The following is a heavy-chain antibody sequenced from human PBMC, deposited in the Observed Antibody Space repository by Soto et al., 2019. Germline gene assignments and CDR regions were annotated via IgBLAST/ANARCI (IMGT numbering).Heavy chain of an antibody. CDR1: GFTFSTYD. J-gene: IGHJ6*02. CDR2: IGTAGDT. D-gene: IGHD1-1*01. Sequence: EVQLVESGGGLVQPGGSLRLSCAASGFTFSTYDMYWVRQPTGKGLEWVSSIGTAGDTYYPGSVKGRFTSSRESAKSSLYLQMNSLRVGDTAVYYCARDRREPYDYGLDVWGQGTTVTVS. V-gene: IGHV3-13*04. CDR3: ARDRREPYDYGLDV.